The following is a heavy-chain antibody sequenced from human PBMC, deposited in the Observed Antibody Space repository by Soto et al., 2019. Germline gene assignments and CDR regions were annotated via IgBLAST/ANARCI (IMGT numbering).Heavy chain of an antibody. CDR3: ARQQTTVTTGRDAFDI. CDR2: ISSSSSTI. D-gene: IGHD4-17*01. CDR1: GFTFSSYS. V-gene: IGHV3-48*01. J-gene: IGHJ3*02. Sequence: GGSLRLSCAASGFTFSSYSMNWVRQAPGKGLEWVSYISSSSSTIYYADSVKGRFTISRDNAKNSLYLQMNSLRAEDTAVYYCARQQTTVTTGRDAFDIWGQGTMVTVSS.